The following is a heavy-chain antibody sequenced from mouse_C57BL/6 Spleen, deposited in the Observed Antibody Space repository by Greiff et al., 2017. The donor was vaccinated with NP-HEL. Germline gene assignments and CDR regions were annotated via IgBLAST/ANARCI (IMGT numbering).Heavy chain of an antibody. CDR3: ARNDYFDY. D-gene: IGHD2-3*01. CDR1: GYTFTSYW. J-gene: IGHJ2*01. V-gene: IGHV1-61*01. Sequence: VQLQQPGAELVRPGSSVKLSCKASGYTFTSYWMDWVKQRPGQGLEWIGNIYPSDSETHYNQKFKDKATLTVDKSSSTAYMQLSSLTSEDSAVYYCARNDYFDYWGQGTTLTVSS. CDR2: IYPSDSET.